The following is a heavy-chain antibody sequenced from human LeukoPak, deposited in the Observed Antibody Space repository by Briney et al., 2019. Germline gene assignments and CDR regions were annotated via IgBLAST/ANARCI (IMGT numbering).Heavy chain of an antibody. V-gene: IGHV3-7*01. Sequence: GGSLRLSCAGSGFTFSSYWMSWVRQAPGKGLEWVAIIKQDGSEKYYVDSVKGRFTISRDNAKNSLYLQMNSLRAEDTAVYYCAKDLGYYDSSGYYYGRGRFYYWGQGTLVTVSS. J-gene: IGHJ4*02. CDR2: IKQDGSEK. CDR3: AKDLGYYDSSGYYYGRGRFYY. CDR1: GFTFSSYW. D-gene: IGHD3-22*01.